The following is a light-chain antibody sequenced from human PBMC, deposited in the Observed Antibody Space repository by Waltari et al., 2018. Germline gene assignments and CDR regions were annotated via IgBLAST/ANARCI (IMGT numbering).Light chain of an antibody. V-gene: IGLV4-69*01. J-gene: IGLJ3*02. CDR2: VNSDGSH. Sequence: QLVLTQSPSASASLGASVKLTCTLSSGHSTNVIAXXQKRPEKGPRYLMKVNSDGSHNQGDEIPDRFSGSSSGAERYLTISSLQSEDEADYYCQTGGHGTWVFGGGTKLTVL. CDR3: QTGGHGTWV. CDR1: SGHSTNV.